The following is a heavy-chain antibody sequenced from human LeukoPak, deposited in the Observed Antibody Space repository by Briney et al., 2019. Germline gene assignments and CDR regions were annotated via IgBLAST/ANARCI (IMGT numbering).Heavy chain of an antibody. CDR3: ARGGVRYFDWLLSQRGYYYYMDV. D-gene: IGHD3-9*01. J-gene: IGHJ6*03. V-gene: IGHV1-8*03. CDR2: INPNSGNT. Sequence: ASLKASRKSPGYTFTGYYMHWVRPATGQGVEWMGWINPNSGNTGYAQKFQSRVTITGNTYISTAYMELSSRRSEDTAVYYCARGGVRYFDWLLSQRGYYYYMDVWGKGTTVTVS. CDR1: GYTFTGYY.